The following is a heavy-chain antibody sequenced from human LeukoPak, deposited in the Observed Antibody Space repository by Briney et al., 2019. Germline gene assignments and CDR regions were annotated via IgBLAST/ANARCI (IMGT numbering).Heavy chain of an antibody. J-gene: IGHJ4*02. CDR2: ISGGSSGST. CDR3: AKVGDNWDFDY. Sequence: GGSLRLSCAASGFTFSDYAMSWVRQAPGKGLEWLSVISGGSSGSTYYADSVTGRFTVSRDNAKNSLYLQMNSLRTEDTAVYYCAKVGDNWDFDYWGQGTLVTVSS. CDR1: GFTFSDYA. V-gene: IGHV3-23*01. D-gene: IGHD1-1*01.